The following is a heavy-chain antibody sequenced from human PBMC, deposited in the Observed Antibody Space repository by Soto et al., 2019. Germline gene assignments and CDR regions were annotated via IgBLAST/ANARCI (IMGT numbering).Heavy chain of an antibody. V-gene: IGHV1-69*01. D-gene: IGHD1-1*01. CDR3: ARGVGLQPDA. CDR2: IIPIFGTA. J-gene: IGHJ5*02. CDR1: GGTFSTYA. Sequence: QVQLVQSGAEVKKPGSSVRVACKASGGTFSTYAISWVRQAPGQGLAWMGGIIPIFGTAHYAQRFQGSLAITAAESTSTAYMVLRSLRSADTAVYYCARGVGLQPDAWGQGTLVAVSS.